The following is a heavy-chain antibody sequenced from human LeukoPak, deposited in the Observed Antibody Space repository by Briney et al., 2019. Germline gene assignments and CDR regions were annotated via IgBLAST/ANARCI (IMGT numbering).Heavy chain of an antibody. CDR1: GYTFTSYG. J-gene: IGHJ6*02. D-gene: IGHD3-10*01. V-gene: IGHV1-18*01. Sequence: GASVKVSCKASGYTFTSYGISWVRQAPGQGLEWMGWISAYNGNTNYAQKLQGRVTMTTDTSTSTAYMELRSLRSDDTAVYYCARDGIYGSGSHYYYGMDVWGQGTTVTVSS. CDR2: ISAYNGNT. CDR3: ARDGIYGSGSHYYYGMDV.